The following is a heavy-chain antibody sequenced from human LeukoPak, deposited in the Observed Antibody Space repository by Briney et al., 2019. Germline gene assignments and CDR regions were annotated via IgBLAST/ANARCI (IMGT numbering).Heavy chain of an antibody. D-gene: IGHD2-2*01. CDR2: IYSGGST. CDR3: ARVGVGPAAIPDGFDI. J-gene: IGHJ3*02. Sequence: PGGSLRLSCAASGFTVSSNYMSWVRKAPGKGLEWGSVIYSGGSTYYADSVKGRFTISRDNSKNTLYLQMNSLTAEDTAVYYCARVGVGPAAIPDGFDIWGQGTMVTVSS. CDR1: GFTVSSNY. V-gene: IGHV3-53*01.